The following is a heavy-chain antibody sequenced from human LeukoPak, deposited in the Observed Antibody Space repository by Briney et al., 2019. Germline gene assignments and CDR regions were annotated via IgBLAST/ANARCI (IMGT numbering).Heavy chain of an antibody. CDR2: INPTRGGT. CDR1: GGTFSSYA. Sequence: ASVKVSCKASGGTFSSYAISWVRQAPGQGLEWMGWINPTRGGTNYAQKFQGRVTMTRDTSISTAFLELSSLRSDDTAVYYCARASSSPQDNWFDPWGQGTLVTVSS. V-gene: IGHV1-2*02. J-gene: IGHJ5*02. D-gene: IGHD6-19*01. CDR3: ARASSSPQDNWFDP.